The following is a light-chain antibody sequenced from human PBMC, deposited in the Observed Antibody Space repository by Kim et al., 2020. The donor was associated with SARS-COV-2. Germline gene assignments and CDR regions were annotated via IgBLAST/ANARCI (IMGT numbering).Light chain of an antibody. CDR1: QCVSNN. V-gene: IGKV3-15*01. CDR3: HQYNDWPPGDT. CDR2: GAS. J-gene: IGKJ2*01. Sequence: CPGERATLSCRASQCVSNNLAWYQLTPGQAPRLLIYGASTRATGTPARFSGSGSGTDFTLTVSSLQSEDFAVYYCHQYNDWPPGDTFGQGTKLEI.